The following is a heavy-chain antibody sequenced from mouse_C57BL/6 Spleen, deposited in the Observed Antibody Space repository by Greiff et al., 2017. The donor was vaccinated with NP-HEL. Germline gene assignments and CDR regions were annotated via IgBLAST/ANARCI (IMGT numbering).Heavy chain of an antibody. CDR2: INPSTGGT. V-gene: IGHV1-42*01. J-gene: IGHJ2*01. D-gene: IGHD2-1*01. CDR3: ARYGNYVLLDY. CDR1: GYSFTGYY. Sequence: EVQLQQSGPELVKPGASVKISCKASGYSFTGYYMNWVKQSPEKSLEWIGEINPSTGGTTYNQKFKAKATLTVDKSSSTAYMQLKSLTSEDSAVYYCARYGNYVLLDYWGQGTTLTVSS.